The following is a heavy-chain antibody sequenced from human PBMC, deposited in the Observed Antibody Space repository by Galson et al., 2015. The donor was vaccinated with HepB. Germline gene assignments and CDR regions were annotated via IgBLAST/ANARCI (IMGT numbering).Heavy chain of an antibody. V-gene: IGHV1-18*01. CDR3: ARDQGVAVSGDLNY. J-gene: IGHJ4*02. D-gene: IGHD6-19*01. CDR2: ISAYNGKT. CDR1: GYTFSNYG. Sequence: SVKVSCKASGYTFSNYGISWVRQAPGQGLEWMGWISAYNGKTEYTQRLQDRVTMTTDTSTNTVNMELRSLRSDDTAVYYCARDQGVAVSGDLNYWGQGTLVTVSS.